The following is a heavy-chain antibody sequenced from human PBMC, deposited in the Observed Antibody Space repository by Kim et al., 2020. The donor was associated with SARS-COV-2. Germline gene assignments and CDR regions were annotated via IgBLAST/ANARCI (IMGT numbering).Heavy chain of an antibody. V-gene: IGHV4-39*01. Sequence: LKIRVTISLDTSNNQFSLKLSSVTAADTSVYYCERHYGAGIFGVVCFDYWGQGTLVTVSS. D-gene: IGHD3-3*01. CDR3: ERHYGAGIFGVVCFDY. J-gene: IGHJ4*02.